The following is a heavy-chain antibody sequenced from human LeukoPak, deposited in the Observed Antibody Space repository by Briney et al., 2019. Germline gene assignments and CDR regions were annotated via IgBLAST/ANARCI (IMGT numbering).Heavy chain of an antibody. CDR3: ASGTGYCSSTSCYTRWFDP. Sequence: GESLKISCKGSGYSFTSYWIGWVRQIPGKGLEWMGIFYPGDSDTRYSPSFQGQVTISADKSISTAYLQWSSLKASDTAMYYCASGTGYCSSTSCYTRWFDPWGQGTLVTVSS. J-gene: IGHJ5*02. CDR2: FYPGDSDT. V-gene: IGHV5-51*01. CDR1: GYSFTSYW. D-gene: IGHD2-2*02.